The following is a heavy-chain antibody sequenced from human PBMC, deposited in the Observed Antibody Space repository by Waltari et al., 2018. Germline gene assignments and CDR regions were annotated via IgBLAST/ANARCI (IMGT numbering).Heavy chain of an antibody. CDR3: ARDSLFDL. V-gene: IGHV3-48*03. CDR1: GFIFSNYE. J-gene: IGHJ2*01. Sequence: EVQLVESGGGLVQPGGSLRLSCAASGFIFSNYEMNWVRQTPGKGLEWVSYVSVSGKTMYNVDSVKGRFTISRDNAKNSLHLQMNSLRAEDTAVYYCARDSLFDLWGRGTLVTVSS. CDR2: VSVSGKTM.